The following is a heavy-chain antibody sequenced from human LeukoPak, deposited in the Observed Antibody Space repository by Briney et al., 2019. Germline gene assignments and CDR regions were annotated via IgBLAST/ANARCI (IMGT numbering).Heavy chain of an antibody. D-gene: IGHD3-3*01. CDR3: ARGGFITIFGLVINYYYYMDV. CDR1: GGSFSGYY. CDR2: INHSGST. V-gene: IGHV4-34*01. Sequence: PSETLSLTCAVYGGSFSGYYWSWIRQPPGKGLEWIGEINHSGSTNYNPSLKSRVTISVDTSKNQFSLKLSSVTAADTAVYYCARGGFITIFGLVINYYYYMDVWGKGTTVTVSS. J-gene: IGHJ6*03.